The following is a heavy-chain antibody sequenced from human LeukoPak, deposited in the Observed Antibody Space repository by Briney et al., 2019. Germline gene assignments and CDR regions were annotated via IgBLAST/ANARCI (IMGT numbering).Heavy chain of an antibody. J-gene: IGHJ3*02. Sequence: ASVKDSCKASGYTFIDYYMHWVRQAPGQGLEWMGWINPNSGGGNYAQKFQDRVTMTRDTSITTAYMELSRLRSDDTAMYYCARLLEMPTIANAFDIWGQGTMVTVSS. D-gene: IGHD5-24*01. CDR2: INPNSGGG. V-gene: IGHV1-2*02. CDR3: ARLLEMPTIANAFDI. CDR1: GYTFIDYY.